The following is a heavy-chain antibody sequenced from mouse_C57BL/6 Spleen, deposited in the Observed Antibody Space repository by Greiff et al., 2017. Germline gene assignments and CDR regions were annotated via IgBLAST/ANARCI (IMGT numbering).Heavy chain of an antibody. J-gene: IGHJ2*01. CDR2: INPCSGYT. V-gene: IGHV1-7*01. D-gene: IGHD2-2*01. CDR1: GYTFTSYW. Sequence: QVQLKESGAELAKPGASVKLSCTASGYTFTSYWMHWVKQRPGQGLEWIGYINPCSGYTKYNQKFKDQATLTADKSSSTAYMQLSSLTYEDSAVYYCAGTVSGDDLYYFDYWGQGTTLTVSS. CDR3: AGTVSGDDLYYFDY.